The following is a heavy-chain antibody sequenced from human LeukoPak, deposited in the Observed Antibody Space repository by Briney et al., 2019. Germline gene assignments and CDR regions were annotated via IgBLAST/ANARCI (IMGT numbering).Heavy chain of an antibody. Sequence: PSETLSLTCTVSGGSISSYYWSWIRQPPGKGLEWIGYIYYSGSTNYNHSLKSRVTISVDTSKNQFSLKLSSVTAADTAVYYCARVVYSSGCFDYWGQGTLVTVSS. J-gene: IGHJ4*02. CDR2: IYYSGST. V-gene: IGHV4-59*13. CDR1: GGSISSYY. CDR3: ARVVYSSGCFDY. D-gene: IGHD6-19*01.